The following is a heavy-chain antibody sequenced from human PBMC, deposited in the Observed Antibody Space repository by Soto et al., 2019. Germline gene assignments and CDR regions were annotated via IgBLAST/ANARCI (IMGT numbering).Heavy chain of an antibody. D-gene: IGHD6-19*01. J-gene: IGHJ5*02. CDR2: IYYSGST. CDR3: SRHTIAVDP. Sequence: QLQLQESGPGLVKPSETLSLTCTVSGGSISSSSYYWGWIRQPPGKGLEWIGSIYYSGSTYYNPFRTCRVTISGETSKNQFGLKLGSVAAADTAVYDCSRHTIAVDPWGQGTLVTVSS. V-gene: IGHV4-39*01. CDR1: GGSISSSSYY.